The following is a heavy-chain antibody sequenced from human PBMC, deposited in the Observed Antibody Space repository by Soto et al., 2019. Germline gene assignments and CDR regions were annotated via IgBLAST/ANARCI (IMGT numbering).Heavy chain of an antibody. CDR3: ARDSDNDWFDP. CDR1: GGTFSSYT. Sequence: SVKVSCKASGGTFSSYTISWVRQAPGQGLEWMGRIIPILGIANYAQKFQGRVTITADKSTSTAYMELSSLRSEDTAVYYCARDSDNDWFDPWGQGTLVTVSS. V-gene: IGHV1-69*04. J-gene: IGHJ5*02. CDR2: IIPILGIA.